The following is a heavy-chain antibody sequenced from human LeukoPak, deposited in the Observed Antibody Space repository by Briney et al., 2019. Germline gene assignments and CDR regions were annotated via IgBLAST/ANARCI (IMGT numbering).Heavy chain of an antibody. CDR1: GFTFSSYA. Sequence: GGSLRLSCAASGFTFSSYAMSWVRHAPGKGLEWVSANSGSGGSKYYAYSVKGRFTNSRDNSKNTLYLQMNSLRAEDTAVYYCAKAGDYDDFDYWGQGTLVTVSS. J-gene: IGHJ4*02. CDR3: AKAGDYDDFDY. D-gene: IGHD4-17*01. CDR2: NSGSGGSK. V-gene: IGHV3-23*01.